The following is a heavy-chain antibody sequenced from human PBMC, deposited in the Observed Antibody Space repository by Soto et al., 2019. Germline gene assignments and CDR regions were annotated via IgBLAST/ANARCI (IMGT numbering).Heavy chain of an antibody. CDR3: ARGMNYYGSGSYSQFDP. CDR1: GYTFTSNY. CDR2: INPSGGST. Sequence: ASVKVSCKASGYTFTSNYMHWVRQAPGQGLEWMGIINPSGGSTSYAEKFQGRVTMTRDTSTSTVYMELSSLRSEDTAVYYCARGMNYYGSGSYSQFDPWGQGTLVTVSS. D-gene: IGHD3-10*01. J-gene: IGHJ5*02. V-gene: IGHV1-46*01.